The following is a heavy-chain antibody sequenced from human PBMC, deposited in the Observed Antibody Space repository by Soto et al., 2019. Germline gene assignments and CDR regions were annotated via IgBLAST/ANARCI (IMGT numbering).Heavy chain of an antibody. CDR1: GFTFSTYA. V-gene: IGHV3-30*04. Sequence: QVQLVESGGGVIQPGRSLRLSCAASGFTFSTYAMHWVRQAPGKALEWVAVISYDARNKYYADSVKGRFTISRDNSRNTLYPQMDSLRVEDTAVYYCARGNSSSSAAFDYWGKGTLVTVSS. CDR2: ISYDARNK. J-gene: IGHJ4*02. CDR3: ARGNSSSSAAFDY. D-gene: IGHD6-13*01.